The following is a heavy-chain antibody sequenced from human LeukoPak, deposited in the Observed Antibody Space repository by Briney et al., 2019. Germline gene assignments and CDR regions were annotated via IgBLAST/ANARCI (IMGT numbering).Heavy chain of an antibody. CDR2: NNGDGSTT. Sequence: GGSLRLSCAASGFTVSSNHMSWVRQAPGKGLMYISRNNGDGSTTNYADVVKGRFTMSRDNVKNTLYLQMNSLRVEDTAVYYCARDPRNVGLAPWGQGTLVTVSS. V-gene: IGHV3-74*01. J-gene: IGHJ5*02. D-gene: IGHD2-15*01. CDR3: ARDPRNVGLAP. CDR1: GFTVSSNH.